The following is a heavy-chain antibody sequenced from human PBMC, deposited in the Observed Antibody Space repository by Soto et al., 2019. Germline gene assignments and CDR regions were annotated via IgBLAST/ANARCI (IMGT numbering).Heavy chain of an antibody. CDR1: GFTFSNFD. Sequence: EVQLVESGGGLVQPGESLRLSCATSGFTFSNFDMHWVRQVPGKGLAWVSAIGAARDPYYLGSVKGRFTISRENAKNSVYLQMNDLRAGDSAVYYCARAYTGRLPRRADYYYAMDVWGQGTTVTVSS. J-gene: IGHJ6*02. CDR3: ARAYTGRLPRRADYYYAMDV. CDR2: IGAARDP. D-gene: IGHD2-2*02. V-gene: IGHV3-13*05.